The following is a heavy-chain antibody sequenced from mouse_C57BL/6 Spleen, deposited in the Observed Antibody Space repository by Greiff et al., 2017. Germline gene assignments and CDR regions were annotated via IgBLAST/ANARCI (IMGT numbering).Heavy chain of an antibody. CDR3: AREGAGSWFAY. D-gene: IGHD4-1*01. J-gene: IGHJ3*01. V-gene: IGHV1-85*01. CDR2: IYPRDGST. Sequence: QVQLQQSGPELVKPGASVKLSCKASGYTFTSYDINWVKQRPGQGLEWIGWIYPRDGSTKYNETFKGKATLTVDTSSSTAYMELHSLTSEDSAVYFCAREGAGSWFAYWGQGTLVTVSA. CDR1: GYTFTSYD.